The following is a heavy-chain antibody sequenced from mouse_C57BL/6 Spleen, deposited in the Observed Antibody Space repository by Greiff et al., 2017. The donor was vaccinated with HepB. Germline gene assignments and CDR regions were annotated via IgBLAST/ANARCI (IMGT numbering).Heavy chain of an antibody. CDR2: IDPSDSET. V-gene: IGHV1-52*01. CDR1: GYTFTSYW. J-gene: IGHJ2*01. CDR3: ARDVYGSSYGYFDY. D-gene: IGHD1-1*01. Sequence: QVQLQQPGAELVRPGSSVKLSCKASGYTFTSYWMHWVKQRPLQGLEWIGNIDPSDSETNYNQKFKNKATLTVDKSSSTAYMQLSSLTSEDSAVYYCARDVYGSSYGYFDYWGQGTTLTVSS.